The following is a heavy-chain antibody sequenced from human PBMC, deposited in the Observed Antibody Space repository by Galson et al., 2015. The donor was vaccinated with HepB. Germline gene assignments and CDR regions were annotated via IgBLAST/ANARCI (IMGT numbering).Heavy chain of an antibody. D-gene: IGHD6-19*01. J-gene: IGHJ6*02. CDR1: GGTFSSYA. CDR3: ASSGWSYYYYGMDV. CDR2: IIPIFGTA. V-gene: IGHV1-69*13. Sequence: SVKVSCKASGGTFSSYAISWVRQAPGQGLEWMGGIIPIFGTANYAQKFQGRVTITADESTSTAYMELSSLRSEDTAVYYCASSGWSYYYYGMDVWGQGTTVTVSS.